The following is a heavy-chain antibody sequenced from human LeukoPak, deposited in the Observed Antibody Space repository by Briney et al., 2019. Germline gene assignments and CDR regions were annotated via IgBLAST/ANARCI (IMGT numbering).Heavy chain of an antibody. CDR1: GFTFSSYA. J-gene: IGHJ4*02. V-gene: IGHV3-23*01. CDR2: ISGSGGST. D-gene: IGHD1-26*01. CDR3: ARDEAPKWELLGPGTERY. Sequence: PGGSLRLSCAASGFTFSSYAMSWVRQAPGKGLEWVSAISGSGGSTYYADSVEGRFTISRDNAKNSLYLQMNSLRAEDTAVYYCARDEAPKWELLGPGTERYWGQGTLVTVSS.